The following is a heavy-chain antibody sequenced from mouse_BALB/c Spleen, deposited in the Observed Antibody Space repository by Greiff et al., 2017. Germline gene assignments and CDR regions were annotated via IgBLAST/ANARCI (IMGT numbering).Heavy chain of an antibody. V-gene: IGHV1-54*01. CDR2: INPGSGGT. D-gene: IGHD1-1*02. J-gene: IGHJ4*01. CDR3: ARDGTPYGGNAMDY. CDR1: GYAFTNYL. Sequence: VQLQQSGAELVRPGTSVKVSCKASGYAFTNYLIEWVKQRPGQGLEWIGVINPGSGGTNYNEKFKGKATLTADKSSSTAYMQLSSLTSDDSAVYFCARDGTPYGGNAMDYWGQGTSVTVSS.